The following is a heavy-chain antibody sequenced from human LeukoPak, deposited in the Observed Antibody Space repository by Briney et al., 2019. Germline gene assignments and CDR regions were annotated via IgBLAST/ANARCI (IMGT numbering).Heavy chain of an antibody. Sequence: GGSLRLSCAASGFTFSSYAMHWVRQAPGKGLEWVAVISYDGSNKYYADSVKGRFTISRDNSKNTLYLQMNSLRAEDTAVYYCATHDFNDWGQGTLVTVSS. J-gene: IGHJ4*02. V-gene: IGHV3-30-3*01. D-gene: IGHD2-21*02. CDR1: GFTFSSYA. CDR3: ATHDFND. CDR2: ISYDGSNK.